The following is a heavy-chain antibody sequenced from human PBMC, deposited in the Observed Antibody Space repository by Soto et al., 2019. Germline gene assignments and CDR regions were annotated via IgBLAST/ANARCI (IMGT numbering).Heavy chain of an antibody. CDR1: GFTFSGSV. J-gene: IGHJ5*02. D-gene: IGHD3-16*01. Sequence: GGSLRLSCAASGFTFSGSVMHWVRQASGKGLEWVGRIRTKPNNYATAYAASVKGRFTISRDDSKNTAYLQMNSLKTEDTAVYYCTRPPFDNWFDPWGQGTLVTVSS. CDR3: TRPPFDNWFDP. V-gene: IGHV3-73*01. CDR2: IRTKPNNYAT.